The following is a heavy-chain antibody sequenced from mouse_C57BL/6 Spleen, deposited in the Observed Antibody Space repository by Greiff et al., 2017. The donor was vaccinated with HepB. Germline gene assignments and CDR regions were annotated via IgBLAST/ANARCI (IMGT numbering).Heavy chain of an antibody. CDR2: IHPNSGST. J-gene: IGHJ2*01. CDR3: SRNLYYDYDTGGFDY. CDR1: GYTFTSYW. D-gene: IGHD2-4*01. Sequence: QVQLQQPGAELVKPGASVKLSCKASGYTFTSYWMHWVKQRPGQGLEWIGMIHPNSGSTNYNEKFKSKATLTVDKSSSTAYMQLSSLTSEDSAVYYCSRNLYYDYDTGGFDYWGQGTTLTVSS. V-gene: IGHV1-64*01.